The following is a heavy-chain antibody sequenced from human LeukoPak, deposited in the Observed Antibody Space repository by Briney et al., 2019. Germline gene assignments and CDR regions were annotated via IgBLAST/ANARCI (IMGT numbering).Heavy chain of an antibody. D-gene: IGHD1-26*01. V-gene: IGHV4-39*01. J-gene: IGHJ4*02. Sequence: SETLSLTCTVSGVSISSSDYYWGWIRQPPGEGLEWIGSLYYSGRTYYNPSLKSRVTISVDTSKNQFSLKLTSVTAADTAVYYCARHGYSGSYYDYWGQGTLVTVSS. CDR1: GVSISSSDYY. CDR2: LYYSGRT. CDR3: ARHGYSGSYYDY.